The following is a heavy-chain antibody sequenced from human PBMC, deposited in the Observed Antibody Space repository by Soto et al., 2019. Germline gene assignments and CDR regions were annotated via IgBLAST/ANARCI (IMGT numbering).Heavy chain of an antibody. J-gene: IGHJ5*02. CDR3: ARVREPLTGGPWFDP. CDR2: INHSGST. V-gene: IGHV4-34*01. D-gene: IGHD1-26*01. Sequence: PETLSLTCTVYGGSFSGYYWSWIRQPPGKGLGWIGEINHSGSTNYNPSLKSRVTISVDTSKNQFSLKLSSVTAADTAVYYCARVREPLTGGPWFDPWGQGTLVTVSS. CDR1: GGSFSGYY.